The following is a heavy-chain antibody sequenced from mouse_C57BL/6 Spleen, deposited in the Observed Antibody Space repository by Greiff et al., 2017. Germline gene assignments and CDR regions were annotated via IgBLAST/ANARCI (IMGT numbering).Heavy chain of an antibody. CDR2: IDPSDSAT. Sequence: QVQLQQPGAELVRPGSSVKLSCKASGYTFTSYWMHWVKQRPIQGLEWIGNIDPSDSATHYHQKFKDKATLTVDKSSSTAYMQLSSLTSEDSAVYYCARGLLPAYAMDYWGQGTAVTVSS. V-gene: IGHV1-52*01. D-gene: IGHD2-3*01. CDR1: GYTFTSYW. J-gene: IGHJ4*01. CDR3: ARGLLPAYAMDY.